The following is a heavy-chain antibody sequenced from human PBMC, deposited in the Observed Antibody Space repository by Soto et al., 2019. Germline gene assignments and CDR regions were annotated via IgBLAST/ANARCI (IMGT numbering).Heavy chain of an antibody. J-gene: IGHJ5*02. CDR3: ASGGNWFDT. CDR1: GGSISNYY. V-gene: IGHV4-59*01. Sequence: SETLSLTCNVSGGSISNYYWTWVRQSPEKGLEWIGYMYYNGNINYNPSLKSRVTISIDTSKNQFSLTLKSVTAADTVVYYCASGGNWFDTWGQGVLVTVSS. CDR2: MYYNGNI. D-gene: IGHD3-16*01.